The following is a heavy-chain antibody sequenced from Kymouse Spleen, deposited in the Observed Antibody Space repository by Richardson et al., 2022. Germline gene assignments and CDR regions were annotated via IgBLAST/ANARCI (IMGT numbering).Heavy chain of an antibody. D-gene: IGHD4-11,IGHD4-11*01. CDR3: ARRGYSNNWFDP. CDR1: GGSISSSSYY. CDR2: IYYSGST. Sequence: QLQLQESGPGLVKPSETLSLTCTVSGGSISSSSYYWGWIRQPPGKGLEWIGSIYYSGSTYYNPSLKSRVTISVDTSKNQFSLKLSSVTAADTAVYYCARRGYSNNWFDPWGQGTLVTVSS. V-gene: IGHV4-39*01. J-gene: IGHJ5*02.